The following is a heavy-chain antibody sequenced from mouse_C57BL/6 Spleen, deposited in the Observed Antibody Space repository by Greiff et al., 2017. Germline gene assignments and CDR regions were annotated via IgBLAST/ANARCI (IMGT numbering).Heavy chain of an antibody. J-gene: IGHJ2*01. Sequence: QVQLKQPGAELVKPGASVKLSCKASGYTFTSYWMHWVKQRPGQGLEWIGMIHPNSGSTNYNEKFKSKATLTVDKSSSTAYMQLSSLTSEDSAVYYCARLITTDFDYWGQGTTLTVSS. CDR3: ARLITTDFDY. CDR2: IHPNSGST. V-gene: IGHV1-64*01. D-gene: IGHD1-1*01. CDR1: GYTFTSYW.